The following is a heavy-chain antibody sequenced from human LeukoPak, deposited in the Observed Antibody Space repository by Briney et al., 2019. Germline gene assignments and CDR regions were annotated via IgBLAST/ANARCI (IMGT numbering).Heavy chain of an antibody. CDR3: ARGSSWGYVWGSYRRPLFFDY. Sequence: SETLSLTCAVYGGSFSGYYWGWIRQPPGKGLEWIGEINHSGSTNYNPSLKSRVTISVDTSKNQFSLKLSSVTAADTAVYYCARGSSWGYVWGSYRRPLFFDYWGQGTLVTVSS. J-gene: IGHJ4*02. CDR1: GGSFSGYY. CDR2: INHSGST. D-gene: IGHD3-16*02. V-gene: IGHV4-34*01.